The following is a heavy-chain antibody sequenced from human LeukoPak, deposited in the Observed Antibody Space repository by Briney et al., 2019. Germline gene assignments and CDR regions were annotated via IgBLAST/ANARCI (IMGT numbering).Heavy chain of an antibody. CDR1: GGTFSSYA. CDR3: ARDYSSSSLVYFDY. CDR2: IIPIFGTA. V-gene: IGHV1-69*13. Sequence: ASVKVSCKASGGTFSSYAISWVRQAPGQGLEWMGGIIPIFGTANYAQKFQGRVTITADESTSTAYMELSSLRSEDTAVYYCARDYSSSSLVYFDYWGQGTLVAVSS. D-gene: IGHD6-6*01. J-gene: IGHJ4*02.